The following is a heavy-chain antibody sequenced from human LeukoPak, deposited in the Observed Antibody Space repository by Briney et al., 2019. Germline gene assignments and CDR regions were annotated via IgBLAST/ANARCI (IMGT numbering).Heavy chain of an antibody. CDR2: IYSGGST. J-gene: IGHJ4*02. CDR1: GFTVSSNY. Sequence: GGSLRLSCAASGFTVSSNYMSWVRQAPGKGLEWVSVIYSGGSTYYADSVKGRFTISRDNSKNTLYLQMNSLRAEDTAVYYCAKARTSGELWFDYWGQGTLVTVSS. D-gene: IGHD3-10*01. CDR3: AKARTSGELWFDY. V-gene: IGHV3-66*01.